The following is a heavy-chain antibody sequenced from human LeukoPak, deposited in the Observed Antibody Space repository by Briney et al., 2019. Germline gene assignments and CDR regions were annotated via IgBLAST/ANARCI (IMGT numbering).Heavy chain of an antibody. CDR3: AKDSDMWSVNWFDP. Sequence: GGSLRLSCAASGFTFSNFALAWVRQAPGKGLEWVSVISGNGGTTYYADFVQGRFTISRDNSKNTLYLQMNNLRAEDSAVYYCAKDSDMWSVNWFDPWGQGTLVTVSS. CDR1: GFTFSNFA. D-gene: IGHD2-21*01. V-gene: IGHV3-23*01. J-gene: IGHJ5*02. CDR2: ISGNGGTT.